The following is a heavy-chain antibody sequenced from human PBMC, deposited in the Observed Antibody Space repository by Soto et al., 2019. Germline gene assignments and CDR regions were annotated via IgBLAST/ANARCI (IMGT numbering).Heavy chain of an antibody. CDR2: ISAKNGDT. J-gene: IGHJ6*02. Sequence: QVHLVQSGAELKKPGASVRVSCKASGYSFTRNGISWVRQAPGQGLEWMGWISAKNGDTNYVQKFQGRVIMTTDTSTSTAYMELRSLRSDDTAVYYCVRDRDSDTWPSRDVWGQGTTVTVSS. D-gene: IGHD1-26*01. V-gene: IGHV1-18*01. CDR1: GYSFTRNG. CDR3: VRDRDSDTWPSRDV.